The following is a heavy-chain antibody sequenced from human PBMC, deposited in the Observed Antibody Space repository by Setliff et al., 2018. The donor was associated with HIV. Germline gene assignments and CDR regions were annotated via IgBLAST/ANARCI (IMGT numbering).Heavy chain of an antibody. J-gene: IGHJ4*02. D-gene: IGHD1-26*01. CDR1: GESFSGYY. V-gene: IGHV4-34*01. Sequence: NPSETLSLTCAVYGESFSGYYWSWIRQPPGKGLEWIGEINHSGSTNYNMSLWSRVTISLDASRNQFSLELISVTAADTAVYYCAGGPGTTSIDYWAQGTLVTVSS. CDR2: INHSGST. CDR3: AGGPGTTSIDY.